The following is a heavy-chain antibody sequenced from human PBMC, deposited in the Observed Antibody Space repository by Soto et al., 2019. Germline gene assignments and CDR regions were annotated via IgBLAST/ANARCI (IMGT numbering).Heavy chain of an antibody. CDR2: IRKNGNSYTA. J-gene: IGHJ4*02. CDR1: WFNFSDHC. D-gene: IGHD1-26*01. Sequence: GGSLRLPWGASWFNFSDHCIDRVPQAPGKGLEWVGRIRKNGNSYTAEYAASVKGRFTISRDDTKNSLYLQMSSLKREDTAVYYCARASGRYSDFDYWGQGTLVTVSS. CDR3: ARASGRYSDFDY. V-gene: IGHV3-72*01.